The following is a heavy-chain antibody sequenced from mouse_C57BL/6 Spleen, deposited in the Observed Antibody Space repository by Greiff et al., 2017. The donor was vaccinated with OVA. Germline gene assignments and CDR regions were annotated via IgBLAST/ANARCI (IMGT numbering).Heavy chain of an antibody. CDR3: ARGYDYAWFAY. V-gene: IGHV1-80*01. D-gene: IGHD2-4*01. CDR1: GYAFSSYW. CDR2: IYPGDGDT. Sequence: QVQLQQSGAELVKPGASVKISCKASGYAFSSYWMNWVKQRPGKGLEWIGQIYPGDGDTNYNGKFKGKATLTADKSSSTAYMQLSRLTSEDSAVYFCARGYDYAWFAYWGQGTMVTVSA. J-gene: IGHJ3*01.